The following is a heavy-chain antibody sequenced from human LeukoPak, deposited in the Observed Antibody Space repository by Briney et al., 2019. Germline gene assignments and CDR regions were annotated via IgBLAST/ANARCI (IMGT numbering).Heavy chain of an antibody. Sequence: GGSLRLSCAASGFTFDDYAMHWVRQAPGKGLEWVSLISWDGGSTYYADSVKGRFAISRDNAKNSLYLQMNSLRAEDTAVYYCAELGITMIGGVWGKGTTVTISS. D-gene: IGHD3-10*02. CDR1: GFTFDDYA. J-gene: IGHJ6*04. V-gene: IGHV3-43D*03. CDR2: ISWDGGST. CDR3: AELGITMIGGV.